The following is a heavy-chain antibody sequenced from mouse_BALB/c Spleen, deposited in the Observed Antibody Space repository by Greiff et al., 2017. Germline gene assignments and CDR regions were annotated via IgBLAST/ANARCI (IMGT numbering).Heavy chain of an antibody. CDR2: IDPSDSET. Sequence: QVQLQQPGAELVKPGAPVKLSCKASGYTFTSYWMNWVKQRPGRGLEWIGRIDPSDSETHYNQKFKDKATLTVDKSSSTAYIQLSSLTSEDTAVYYCNAPLTGVDYWGQGTTLTVSS. CDR3: NAPLTGVDY. J-gene: IGHJ2*01. D-gene: IGHD4-1*01. V-gene: IGHV1-69*02. CDR1: GYTFTSYW.